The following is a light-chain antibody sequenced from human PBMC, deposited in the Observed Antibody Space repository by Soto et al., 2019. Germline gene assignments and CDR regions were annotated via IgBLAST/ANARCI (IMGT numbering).Light chain of an antibody. CDR1: QSLSSSY. CDR2: GAS. CDR3: QQYGNSPSWT. J-gene: IGKJ1*01. V-gene: IGKV3-20*01. Sequence: EIVLTQSPGTLSLSPGERATLSCRAIQSLSSSYLAWYQQKLGQAPRLLIYGASSRATGIPDRFSGSGSGTDFILTISRLEPEDFAVYYCQQYGNSPSWTFGQGTKVDIK.